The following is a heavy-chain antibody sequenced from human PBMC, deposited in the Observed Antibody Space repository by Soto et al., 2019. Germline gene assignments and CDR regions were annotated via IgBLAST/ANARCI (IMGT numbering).Heavy chain of an antibody. CDR3: ERAEAGTIGFTIHYFFGF. CDR2: ISRDGGTT. D-gene: IGHD3-10*01. J-gene: IGHJ4*02. CDR1: GFTFSHYT. Sequence: DVQLVESGGGLVQPGGSLKLSCAVSGFTFSHYTMHWFRQAPGRRLEYVSAISRDGGTTYYADSVRGRFTISRDNSKNTLYLQIGRLRSEDTCRYHCERAEAGTIGFTIHYFFGFWGRGTLFTVSS. V-gene: IGHV3-64*07.